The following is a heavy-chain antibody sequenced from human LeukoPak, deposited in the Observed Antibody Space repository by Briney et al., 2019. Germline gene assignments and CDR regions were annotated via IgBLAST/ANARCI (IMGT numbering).Heavy chain of an antibody. Sequence: GASVKVSCKASQCTFTNYLMHWGRQAPGQGLEWMGGIIPIYGTPNYAQKFQGRVRITADESTGTAYMVLSTLRSEDTAVYYCARSQKDYDGNPNFAYWGQGTLVTVSS. V-gene: IGHV1-69*13. CDR1: QCTFTNYL. D-gene: IGHD4-23*01. CDR2: IIPIYGTP. J-gene: IGHJ4*02. CDR3: ARSQKDYDGNPNFAY.